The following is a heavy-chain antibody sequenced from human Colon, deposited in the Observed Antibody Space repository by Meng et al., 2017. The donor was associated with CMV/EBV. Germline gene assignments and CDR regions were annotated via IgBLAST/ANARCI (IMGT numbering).Heavy chain of an antibody. CDR2: ISYSGNT. D-gene: IGHD6-19*01. Sequence: GSLRLSCAASGFTFDDYGMSWVRQAPGKGLEWIGYISYSGNTNYNPSLKSRLTIEMDTSRNQFSLKLTSVSAADTAMYYCARETSGWSTGIDYWGQGTLVTVSS. CDR3: ARETSGWSTGIDY. V-gene: IGHV4-59*01. J-gene: IGHJ4*02. CDR1: GFTFDDYG.